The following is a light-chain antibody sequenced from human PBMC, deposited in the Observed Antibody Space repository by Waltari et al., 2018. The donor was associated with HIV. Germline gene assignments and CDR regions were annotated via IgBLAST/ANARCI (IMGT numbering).Light chain of an antibody. CDR2: SND. Sequence: QSVLTQPPSASGTPGQRVPISCSGSISDIGSNTVNSYQQLPGTAPKLLIYSNDQRPSGVPDRFSGSKSGTSASLAISGLRSEDEADYYCATWDDSLDGPMFGGGTKLTVL. CDR1: ISDIGSNT. V-gene: IGLV1-44*01. J-gene: IGLJ3*02. CDR3: ATWDDSLDGPM.